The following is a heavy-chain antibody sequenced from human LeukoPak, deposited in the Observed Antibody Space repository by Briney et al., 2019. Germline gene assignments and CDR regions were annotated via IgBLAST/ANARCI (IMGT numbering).Heavy chain of an antibody. Sequence: GGSLRLSCVASEFSFGRDWISWVRQAPGKGLEWVACIKQDGSEEYYVGSVRGRFTVSVDNGKNSLYLQMNSLRAEDTARYYCATLDSTKSVFWGRGTAVTVSS. CDR2: IKQDGSEE. V-gene: IGHV3-7*01. CDR1: EFSFGRDW. CDR3: ATLDSTKSVF. J-gene: IGHJ1*01. D-gene: IGHD2-2*01.